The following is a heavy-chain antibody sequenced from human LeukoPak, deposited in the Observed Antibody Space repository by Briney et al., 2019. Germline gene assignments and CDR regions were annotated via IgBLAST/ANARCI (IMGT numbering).Heavy chain of an antibody. V-gene: IGHV3-15*04. Sequence: GGSLRLSCAASGFTFNYARMSWVRQVPGRGLEWVGQTVSEIDGGTTDYATPVKGRFTISRDDSKSTLYLQMNSLKIEDTAVYYCTTDEDWNYARKDVWGQGATVIVSS. CDR1: GFTFNYAR. J-gene: IGHJ6*02. D-gene: IGHD1-7*01. CDR2: TVSEIDGGTT. CDR3: TTDEDWNYARKDV.